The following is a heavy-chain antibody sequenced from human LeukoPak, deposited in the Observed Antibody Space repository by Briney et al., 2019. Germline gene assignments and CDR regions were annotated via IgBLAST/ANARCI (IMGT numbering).Heavy chain of an antibody. D-gene: IGHD6-19*01. Sequence: GGSLRLSCATSRFTFSNYGMKWVRQAPGKGLEWVSYISSSSGITKYYADSVKGRFTISRDNAKNSLFLQMNSLRPEDTAVYYCARASSGWYYIDYWGQGTLVTVSS. J-gene: IGHJ4*02. CDR1: RFTFSNYG. CDR2: ISSSSGITK. V-gene: IGHV3-48*03. CDR3: ARASSGWYYIDY.